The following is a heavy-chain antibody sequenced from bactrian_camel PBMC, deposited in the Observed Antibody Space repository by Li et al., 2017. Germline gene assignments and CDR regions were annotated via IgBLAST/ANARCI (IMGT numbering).Heavy chain of an antibody. Sequence: VQLVESGGGSARAGETLRLSCTASGLTFSDYYTNWVRQAPGRGLEWVSSINSRGSSTYYSDSVKGRFTISRDNAKNTVYLQMSSLTSEDTALYYCAAHISLPRFDDWGQGTQVTVS. CDR1: GLTFSDYY. CDR2: INSRGSST. J-gene: IGHJ4*01. V-gene: IGHV3-2*01. D-gene: IGHD1*01. CDR3: AAHISLPRFDD.